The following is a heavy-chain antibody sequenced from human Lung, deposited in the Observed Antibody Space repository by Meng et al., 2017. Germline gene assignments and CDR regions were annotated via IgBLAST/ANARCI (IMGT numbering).Heavy chain of an antibody. CDR3: ARGPTTMAHDFDY. Sequence: VRLQRCGAGLLEPSATLSLACVVSSGSFSDYYWSWTRQPPGKGLEWIGEINHSGGTNYNPSLESRATISVDTSQNNLSLKLSSVTAADSAVYYCARGPTTMAHDFDYWGQGTLVTVSS. CDR2: INHSGGT. CDR1: SGSFSDYY. V-gene: IGHV4-34*01. D-gene: IGHD4-11*01. J-gene: IGHJ4*02.